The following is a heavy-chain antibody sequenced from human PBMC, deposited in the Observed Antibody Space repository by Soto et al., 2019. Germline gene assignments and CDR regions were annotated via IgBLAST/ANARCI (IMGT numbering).Heavy chain of an antibody. J-gene: IGHJ5*02. CDR2: IIPIFGTA. V-gene: IGHV1-69*06. Sequence: QVQLVQSGAEVKKPGSSVKVSCKASGGTFSSYAISWVRQAPGQGLEWMGGIIPIFGTANYAQKFQGRVTITADKSTSTAYMELGSLRSEDTAVYYCAIRLVATIQNWFDPWGQGTLVTVSS. CDR1: GGTFSSYA. D-gene: IGHD5-12*01. CDR3: AIRLVATIQNWFDP.